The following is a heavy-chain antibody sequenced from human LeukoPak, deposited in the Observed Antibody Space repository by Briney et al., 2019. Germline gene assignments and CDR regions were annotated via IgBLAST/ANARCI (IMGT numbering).Heavy chain of an antibody. D-gene: IGHD2-21*02. CDR3: ARDRGVYCGGDCDHYYFDY. CDR2: ITVSSTYT. J-gene: IGHJ4*02. CDR1: GFTFSDYD. V-gene: IGHV3-11*05. Sequence: GGSLRLSCAASGFTFSDYDMNWIRQAPGKGLEWLLKITVSSTYTNYADSVKGRFTISRDNAKNSLYLQMNSLRAEDTAVYYCARDRGVYCGGDCDHYYFDYWGQGTLVTVSS.